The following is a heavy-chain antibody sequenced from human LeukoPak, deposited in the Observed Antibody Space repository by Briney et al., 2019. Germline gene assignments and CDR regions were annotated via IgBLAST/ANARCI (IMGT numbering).Heavy chain of an antibody. CDR3: ARRVFGMVLNAFDL. D-gene: IGHD3-3*01. J-gene: IGHJ3*01. V-gene: IGHV4-61*05. CDR2: IYYSGST. Sequence: SETLSLTCTVSGGSIRSSSYYWGCIRQPPGKGLEWIGYIYYSGSTNYNPSPKSRVTISVDTSTNQFSLKLSSVTAADTAVYYCARRVFGMVLNAFDLWGQGTMVTVSS. CDR1: GGSIRSSSYY.